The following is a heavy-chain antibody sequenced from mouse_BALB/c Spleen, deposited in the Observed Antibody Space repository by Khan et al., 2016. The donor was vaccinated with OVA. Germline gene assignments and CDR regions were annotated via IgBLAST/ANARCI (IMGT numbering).Heavy chain of an antibody. J-gene: IGHJ2*01. CDR1: GFTFSRFG. Sequence: DVHLVESGGGLVQPGGSRKLSCAASGFTFSRFGMHWVRQAPEKGLEWVAYISSGSSTIYYADTVKGRFTISRDKPKNTLFLQMTSLMAEDTANYYCARDSNFDYWGQGTTLTVSS. CDR2: ISSGSSTI. CDR3: ARDSNFDY. V-gene: IGHV5-17*02.